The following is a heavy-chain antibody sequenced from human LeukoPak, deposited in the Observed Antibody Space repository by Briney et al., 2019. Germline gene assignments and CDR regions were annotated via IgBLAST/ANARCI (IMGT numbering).Heavy chain of an antibody. CDR1: GYTFTGYY. CDR3: ATSAERWLQLSH. Sequence: ASVKVSCKASGYTFTGYYMHWVRQAPGQGLEWMGWINPNSGGTNYAQKFQGRVTMTRDTSISTAYMELSRLRSEDTAVYYCATSAERWLQLSHWGQGTLVTVSS. J-gene: IGHJ4*02. V-gene: IGHV1-2*02. D-gene: IGHD5-24*01. CDR2: INPNSGGT.